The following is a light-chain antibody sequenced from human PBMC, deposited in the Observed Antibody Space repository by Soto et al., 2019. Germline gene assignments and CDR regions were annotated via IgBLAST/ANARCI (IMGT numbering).Light chain of an antibody. CDR1: QGISSW. CDR2: AAS. CDR3: KQATSFTSIT. Sequence: DIQMTQSPSSVSASVGDRVTITCRASQGISSWLAWYQQKPGKAPKLLIYAASSLLSGVPSRFSRSGSGTDFTLSLSRLQHENFATYYCKQATSFTSITFGQGTRLEIK. V-gene: IGKV1-12*02. J-gene: IGKJ5*01.